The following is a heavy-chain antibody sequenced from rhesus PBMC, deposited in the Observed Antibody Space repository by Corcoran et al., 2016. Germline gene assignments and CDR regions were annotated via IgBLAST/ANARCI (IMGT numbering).Heavy chain of an antibody. Sequence: QVQLQESGPGLVKPSETLSLTCAVSGASISSYWWSWIRQPPGKGLEWIGENNGNSGSTYYNPSLKSRVCISKDASKNQFSLKLNSVTAADTAVYYCARDRYNLSNVWGPGVLVTVSS. CDR3: ARDRYNLSNV. CDR1: GASISSYW. V-gene: IGHV4-80*01. CDR2: NNGNSGST. D-gene: IGHD3-3*01. J-gene: IGHJ5-1*01.